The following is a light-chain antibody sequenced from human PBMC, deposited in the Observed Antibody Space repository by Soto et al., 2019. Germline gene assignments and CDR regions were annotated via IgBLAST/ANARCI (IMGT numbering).Light chain of an antibody. J-gene: IGLJ2*01. V-gene: IGLV4-69*01. CDR1: SGHSSYA. CDR2: LNSDGSH. CDR3: QTWGTGTHVV. Sequence: QPVLTQSPSASASLGASVKLTCTLSSGHSSYAIAWHQQQPEKGPRYLKKLNSDGSHSKGDGIPDRFSGSSSGAERYLTISSLQSEDEADYYCQTWGTGTHVVFGGGTKLTVL.